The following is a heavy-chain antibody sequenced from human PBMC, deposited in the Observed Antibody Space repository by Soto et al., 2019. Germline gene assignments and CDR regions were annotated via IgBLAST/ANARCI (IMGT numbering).Heavy chain of an antibody. CDR2: INADNGKT. V-gene: IGHV1-3*01. CDR3: AMTWTTVTSFDY. CDR1: GYTFTNYA. Sequence: GASVKVSCKASGYTFTNYALHWVRQAPGQRLEWMGWINADNGKTKYSQKFQGRVTITRDTSASTAYIELSSLRSEDTAVYYCAMTWTTVTSFDYWGQGTLVTVSS. D-gene: IGHD4-17*01. J-gene: IGHJ4*02.